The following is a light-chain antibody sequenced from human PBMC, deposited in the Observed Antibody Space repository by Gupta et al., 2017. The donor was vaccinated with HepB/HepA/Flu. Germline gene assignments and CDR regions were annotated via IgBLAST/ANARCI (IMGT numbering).Light chain of an antibody. CDR2: AAS. CDR3: QKANSDPLT. CDR1: QGISRC. V-gene: IGKV1-12*01. J-gene: IGKJ4*02. Sequence: DIQMTQSPSSVSASVGDRVTITCRASQGISRCSGWYQQKRGSAPKLLIYAASSLQSGVPSRFSGSGSGTDFTLTISRLQPEDAATYYCQKANSDPLTFGGGTKVEIK.